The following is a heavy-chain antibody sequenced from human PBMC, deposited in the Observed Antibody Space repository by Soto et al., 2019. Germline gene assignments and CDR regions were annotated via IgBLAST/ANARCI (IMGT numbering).Heavy chain of an antibody. CDR1: GFTFSDYY. CDR3: ATLARITGTTEFDY. V-gene: IGHV3-11*06. D-gene: IGHD1-7*01. J-gene: IGHJ4*02. CDR2: ISSSSYT. Sequence: PGGSLRLSCAASGFTFSDYYMSWIRQAPGKGLEWVSCISSSSYTNYADSVKGRFTISRDNAKNSLYLQMNSLRAEDTAVYYCATLARITGTTEFDYWGQGTLVTVSS.